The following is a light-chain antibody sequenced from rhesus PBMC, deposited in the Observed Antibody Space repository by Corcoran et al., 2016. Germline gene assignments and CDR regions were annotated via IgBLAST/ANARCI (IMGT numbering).Light chain of an antibody. Sequence: QAALTQPRSVSGSPGQSVTISCTGTSSDIGGSNYVSWYQQHPGTAPKLMIYDVTQRPSGVSDRFSGSKSGNAASLTISGLQAEDEADYFCCSYRSGSSFVFGSGTKLTVL. J-gene: IGLJ6*01. V-gene: IGLV2-32*01. CDR3: CSYRSGSSFV. CDR1: SSDIGGSNY. CDR2: DVT.